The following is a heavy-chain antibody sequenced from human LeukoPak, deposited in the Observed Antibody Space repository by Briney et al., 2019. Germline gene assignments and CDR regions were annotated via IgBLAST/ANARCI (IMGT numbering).Heavy chain of an antibody. CDR2: ISSSSSYI. V-gene: IGHV3-21*01. D-gene: IGHD5-24*01. Sequence: GGSLRLSCAASGFTFSSYWMSWVRQAPGKGLEWVSSISSSSSYIYYADSVKGRFTISRDNAKNSLYLQMNSLRAEDTAVYYCAKVSRRTATILFDYWGQGTLVTVSS. CDR1: GFTFSSYW. J-gene: IGHJ4*02. CDR3: AKVSRRTATILFDY.